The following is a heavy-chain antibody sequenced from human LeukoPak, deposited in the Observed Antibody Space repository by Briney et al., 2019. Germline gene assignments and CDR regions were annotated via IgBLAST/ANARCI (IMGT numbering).Heavy chain of an antibody. CDR2: ISSSGYTT. V-gene: IGHV3-23*01. D-gene: IGHD2-15*01. CDR1: GFSFSSYA. Sequence: AGGSLRLSCAASGFSFSSYAMSWVRQAPGKGLEWVSAISSSGYTTYYADSVKGRFSISRDNSRNTVYLQMSSLRGEDTAVYHCAKEYCSGGSCYSGHWGQGALVTVSP. J-gene: IGHJ4*02. CDR3: AKEYCSGGSCYSGH.